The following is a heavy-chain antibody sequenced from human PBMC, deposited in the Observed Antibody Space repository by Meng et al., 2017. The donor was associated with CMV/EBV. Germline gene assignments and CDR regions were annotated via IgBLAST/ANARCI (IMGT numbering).Heavy chain of an antibody. CDR1: GFTFSSYW. CDR3: ARDKGEITIFGVVIIFRQGGAFDI. Sequence: GESLKISCAASGFTFSSYWMSWVRQAPGKGLEWVANIKQDGSEKYYVDSVKGRFTISRDNAKNSLYLQMNSLRAEDTAVYYRARDKGEITIFGVVIIFRQGGAFDIWGQGTMVTVSS. J-gene: IGHJ3*02. D-gene: IGHD3-3*01. CDR2: IKQDGSEK. V-gene: IGHV3-7*01.